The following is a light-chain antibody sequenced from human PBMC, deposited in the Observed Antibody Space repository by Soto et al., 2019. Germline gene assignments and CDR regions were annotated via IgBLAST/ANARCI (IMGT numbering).Light chain of an antibody. J-gene: IGKJ1*01. CDR2: TAS. CDR3: QHYNSYSEA. CDR1: EGVASNY. Sequence: EIVLSQSPGSVSLSLGDSATLFCRASEGVASNYLAWYQQKPGRAPRLLIYTASTRATDIPDRFSGSGSGTEFTLTISSLQPDDFATYYCQHYNSYSEAFGQGTKVDIK. V-gene: IGKV3-20*01.